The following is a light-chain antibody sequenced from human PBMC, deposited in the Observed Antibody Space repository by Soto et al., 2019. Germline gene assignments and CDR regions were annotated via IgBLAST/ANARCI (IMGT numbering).Light chain of an antibody. CDR3: QQSYSTPWP. CDR1: QSISSH. Sequence: DIQMTQSPSSLSASVGDRVTITCRASQSISSHLNWYQQKAGKAPKVLIYAASSLQSGVPSRISGSGSGAQFTLTISSLQPEEFAAYYCQQSYSTPWPFGQGPKGEF. CDR2: AAS. J-gene: IGKJ1*01. V-gene: IGKV1-39*01.